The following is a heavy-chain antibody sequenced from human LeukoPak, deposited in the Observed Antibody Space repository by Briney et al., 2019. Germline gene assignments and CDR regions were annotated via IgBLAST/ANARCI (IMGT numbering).Heavy chain of an antibody. CDR2: IYYSGST. Sequence: PSETLSLTCAVYGGSFSGYYWGWIRQPPGKGLEWIGSIYYSGSTYYNPSLKSRVTISVDTSKNQFSLKLSSVTAADTAVYYCARHETPRYCSSTSCRNWFDPWGQGTLVTVSS. D-gene: IGHD2-2*01. J-gene: IGHJ5*02. CDR3: ARHETPRYCSSTSCRNWFDP. V-gene: IGHV4-39*01. CDR1: GGSFSGYY.